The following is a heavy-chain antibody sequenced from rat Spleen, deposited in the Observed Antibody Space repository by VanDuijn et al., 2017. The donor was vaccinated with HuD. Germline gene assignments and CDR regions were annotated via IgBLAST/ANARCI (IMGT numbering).Heavy chain of an antibody. CDR2: ISHDGSGT. D-gene: IGHD1-10*01. V-gene: IGHV5-29*01. Sequence: EVQLVESGGGLVQPGRSLKVSCAASGFTFSNYGMAWVRQAPTKGLEWVATISHDGSGTDYRDSVKGRFTISRDNAKSTLYLQVNSLRSEDTATYYWTRQNNYAAYWGQGTLVTVSS. CDR3: TRQNNYAAY. CDR1: GFTFSNYG. J-gene: IGHJ3*01.